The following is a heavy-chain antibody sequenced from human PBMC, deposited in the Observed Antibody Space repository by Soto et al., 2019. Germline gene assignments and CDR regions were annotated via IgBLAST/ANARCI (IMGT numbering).Heavy chain of an antibody. CDR3: AREIYDWWSGYLY. CDR2: LWYDGSHQ. V-gene: IGHV3-33*01. D-gene: IGHD3-3*01. Sequence: QVQLVESGGGVVQPGTSLRLSCAAYGFRFSSYAMHWVRQAPGQGLEWVAALWYDGSHQNYAESVKGRFTISRDNAKRTVYLQMNSLKAEDTAVDYCAREIYDWWSGYLYGGQGTLVTVSS. CDR1: GFRFSSYA. J-gene: IGHJ4*02.